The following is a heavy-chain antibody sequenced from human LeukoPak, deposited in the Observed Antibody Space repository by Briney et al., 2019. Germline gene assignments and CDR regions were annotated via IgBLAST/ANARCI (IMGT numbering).Heavy chain of an antibody. CDR3: KSGGAAPGSFDY. CDR1: GFTFSSYW. D-gene: IGHD1-1*01. V-gene: IGHV3-7*01. Sequence: PGGSLRLSCAASGFTFSSYWMSWMRQAPGKGLEWVAHIKYDGNEEYYVDSVKGRFTISRDNAKNSLYLQLNSLRVEDTAVYYCKSGGAAPGSFDYWGQGTLVTVSP. J-gene: IGHJ4*02. CDR2: IKYDGNEE.